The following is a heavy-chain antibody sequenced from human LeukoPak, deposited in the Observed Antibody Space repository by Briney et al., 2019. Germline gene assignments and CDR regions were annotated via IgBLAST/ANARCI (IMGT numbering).Heavy chain of an antibody. Sequence: PGGSLRLSCTASGFTFSSYGMSWVRQAPGKGLEWVSAISGSGGSTYYADSVKGRFTISRDNSKNTLYLQMNSLRAEDTAVYYCAKDPFSDSSGYRGYWGQGTLVTVSS. CDR2: ISGSGGST. D-gene: IGHD3-22*01. J-gene: IGHJ4*02. V-gene: IGHV3-23*01. CDR1: GFTFSSYG. CDR3: AKDPFSDSSGYRGY.